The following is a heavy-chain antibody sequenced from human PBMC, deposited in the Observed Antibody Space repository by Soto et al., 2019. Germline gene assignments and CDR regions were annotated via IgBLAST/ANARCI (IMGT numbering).Heavy chain of an antibody. V-gene: IGHV1-69*13. Sequence: SVKVSCKASGGTFSTYAISWVRQAPGQGLEWMGGIIPVFGAANYTQKFQGRVTITADESTRTVYMELSSLRSEDTAVYYCARARGPSMLRYYYGLDVWGQGTTVTAP. J-gene: IGHJ6*02. CDR1: GGTFSTYA. CDR2: IIPVFGAA. CDR3: ARARGPSMLRYYYGLDV. D-gene: IGHD3-10*02.